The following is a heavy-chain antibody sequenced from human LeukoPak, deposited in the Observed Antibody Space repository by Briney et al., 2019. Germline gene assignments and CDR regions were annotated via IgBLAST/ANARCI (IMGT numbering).Heavy chain of an antibody. CDR2: IIPIFGTA. D-gene: IGHD3-9*01. V-gene: IGHV1-69*06. J-gene: IGHJ4*02. Sequence: SVKVSCKASGGTFNSYAISWVRQAPGQGLEWMGGIIPIFGTANYAQKFQGRVTITADKSTSTAYMELSSLRSEDTAVYYRATVLRYFDWLLPPDYWGQGTLVTVSS. CDR1: GGTFNSYA. CDR3: ATVLRYFDWLLPPDY.